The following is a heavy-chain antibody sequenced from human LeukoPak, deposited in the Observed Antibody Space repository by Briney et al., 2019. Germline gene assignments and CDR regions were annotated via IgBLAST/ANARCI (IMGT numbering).Heavy chain of an antibody. J-gene: IGHJ4*02. V-gene: IGHV3-74*01. CDR1: GLTFSSHW. CDR3: ARAWPVAGSE. CDR2: ITNDGSST. Sequence: GGSLRLSCAASGLTFSSHWMHWVRQAPGKGLVWVSRITNDGSSTTYADSVKGRFTISRDNSKNTLYLQMNSLRAEDTAVYYCARAWPVAGSEWGQGTLVTVSS. D-gene: IGHD6-19*01.